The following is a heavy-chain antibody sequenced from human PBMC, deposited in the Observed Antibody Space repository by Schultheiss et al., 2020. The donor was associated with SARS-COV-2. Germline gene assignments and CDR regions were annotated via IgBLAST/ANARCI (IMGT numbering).Heavy chain of an antibody. CDR1: GGSFSGYY. J-gene: IGHJ4*02. CDR2: INHSGST. CDR3: ARFRRYSSSSYYFDY. Sequence: SETLSLTCAVYGGSFSGYYWSWIRQPPGKGLEWIGEINHSGSTNYNPSLKSRVTISVDTSKNQFSLKLSSVTAADTAVYYCARFRRYSSSSYYFDYWGQGTLVTVSS. D-gene: IGHD6-6*01. V-gene: IGHV4-34*01.